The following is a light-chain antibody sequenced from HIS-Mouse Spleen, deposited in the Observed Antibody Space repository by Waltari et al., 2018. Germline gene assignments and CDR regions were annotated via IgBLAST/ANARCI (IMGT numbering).Light chain of an antibody. J-gene: IGLJ2*01. CDR3: QVWDSSSDLVV. CDR1: NIGSKS. Sequence: SYVLTQPPSVSVAPGQTARITCGGNNIGSKSVHWYQQKPGQAPVLVVDDDSDRPPGIPGRFSGSNSGNTATLTISRVEAGDEADYYCQVWDSSSDLVVFGGGTKLTVL. CDR2: DDS. V-gene: IGLV3-21*02.